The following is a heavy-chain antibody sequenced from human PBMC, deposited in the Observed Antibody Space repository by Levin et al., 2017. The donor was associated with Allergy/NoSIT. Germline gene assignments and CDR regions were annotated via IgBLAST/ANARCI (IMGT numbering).Heavy chain of an antibody. Sequence: GGSLRLSCAASGFTFSDYYMSWIRQAPGKGLEWVSYISSSSSYTNYADSVKGRFTISRDNAKNSLYLQMNSLRAEDTAVYYCARDLYDDIWGSEPRYFDYWGQGTLVTVSS. V-gene: IGHV3-11*05. CDR1: GFTFSDYY. CDR2: ISSSSSYT. D-gene: IGHD3-16*01. CDR3: ARDLYDDIWGSEPRYFDY. J-gene: IGHJ4*02.